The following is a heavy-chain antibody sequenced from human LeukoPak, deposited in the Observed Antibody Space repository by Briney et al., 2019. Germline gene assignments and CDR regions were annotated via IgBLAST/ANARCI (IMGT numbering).Heavy chain of an antibody. CDR1: GFNFNNYV. Sequence: GGSLRLSCAASGFNFNNYVMHWVRQAPGKGLEWVAVISYDGSNIYYADSVKGRFTISRDNSKNTLYLQMNSLRAEDTAVYYCAKVRTDYDFWSGAFDIWGQGTMVTVSS. CDR3: AKVRTDYDFWSGAFDI. V-gene: IGHV3-30-3*01. CDR2: ISYDGSNI. D-gene: IGHD3-3*01. J-gene: IGHJ3*02.